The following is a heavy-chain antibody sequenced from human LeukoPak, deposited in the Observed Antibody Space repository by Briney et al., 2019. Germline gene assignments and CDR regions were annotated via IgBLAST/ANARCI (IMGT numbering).Heavy chain of an antibody. Sequence: GGSLRLSCAASGFTVSSNYMSWVRQAPGKGLEWVSVIYSGGSTYYADFVKGRFTISRDNSKNTLYLQMNSLRAEDTAVYYCAREAYYYDSSGYYYFDYWGQGTLVTVSS. CDR1: GFTVSSNY. V-gene: IGHV3-66*01. CDR2: IYSGGST. D-gene: IGHD3-22*01. J-gene: IGHJ4*02. CDR3: AREAYYYDSSGYYYFDY.